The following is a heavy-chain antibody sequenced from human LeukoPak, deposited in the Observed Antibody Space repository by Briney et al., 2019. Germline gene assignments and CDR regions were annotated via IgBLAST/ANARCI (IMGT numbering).Heavy chain of an antibody. J-gene: IGHJ4*02. V-gene: IGHV6-1*01. D-gene: IGHD3-10*01. Sequence: SQTLSLTCAIPGDSVSTNSAAWNWIRQSPSRGLEWLGRTYYRSKWYNDYAISVKSRITINPDTSKNQFSLQLNSVTPEDTAVYYCAREPPHYGSGSFDYWGQGTLVTVSS. CDR3: AREPPHYGSGSFDY. CDR2: TYYRSKWYN. CDR1: GDSVSTNSAA.